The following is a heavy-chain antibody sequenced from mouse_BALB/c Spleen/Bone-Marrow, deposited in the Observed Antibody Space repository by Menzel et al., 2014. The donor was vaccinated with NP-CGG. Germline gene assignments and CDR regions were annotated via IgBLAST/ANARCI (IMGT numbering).Heavy chain of an antibody. CDR1: VYTFTSYW. Sequence: QVQLQQSGAELVKPGASVKLSCKASVYTFTSYWMHRVKLRPGQGFEWIGEINPSNGGTNYNEKFKRKATLTVDKSSSTAYMQLSSLTSEDSAVYYCTIGGLNYWGQGTTLTVSS. V-gene: IGHV1S16*01. CDR3: TIGGLNY. J-gene: IGHJ2*01. D-gene: IGHD3-1*01. CDR2: INPSNGGT.